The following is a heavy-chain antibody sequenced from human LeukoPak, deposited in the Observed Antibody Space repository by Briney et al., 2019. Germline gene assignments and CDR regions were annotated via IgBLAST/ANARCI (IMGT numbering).Heavy chain of an antibody. CDR2: IKQDGSEK. J-gene: IGHJ4*02. D-gene: IGHD3-22*01. CDR3: ARDGRAGSGYYRKDDY. Sequence: GGSLRLSCAASGFTFSSYWMTWVRQAPGKGLEWVANIKQDGSEKYYVDSVKGRFTISRDNAKNSLYLQMNSLRAEDTALYYCARDGRAGSGYYRKDDYWGQGTLVTVSS. CDR1: GFTFSSYW. V-gene: IGHV3-7*01.